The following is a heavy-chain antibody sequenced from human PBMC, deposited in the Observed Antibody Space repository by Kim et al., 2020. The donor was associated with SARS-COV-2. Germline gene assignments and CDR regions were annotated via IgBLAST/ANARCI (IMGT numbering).Heavy chain of an antibody. D-gene: IGHD2-15*01. Sequence: ASVKVSCKASGYTFTGYYMHWVRQAPGQGLEWMGRINPNSGGTNYAQKFQGRVTMTRDTSISTAYMELSRLRSDDTAVYYCARGSTQYCSGGSCYLIATTTDYWGQGTLVTVSS. CDR3: ARGSTQYCSGGSCYLIATTTDY. V-gene: IGHV1-2*06. J-gene: IGHJ4*02. CDR1: GYTFTGYY. CDR2: INPNSGGT.